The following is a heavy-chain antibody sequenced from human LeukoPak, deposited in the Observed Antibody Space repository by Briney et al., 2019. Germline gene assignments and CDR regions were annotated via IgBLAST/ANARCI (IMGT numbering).Heavy chain of an antibody. CDR1: GFIFDDYG. J-gene: IGHJ3*02. D-gene: IGHD3-16*01. Sequence: GSLRLSCVASGFIFDDYGMSWVRQAPGKGLEWVSAINWNGGRTGYADSVEGRFTISRDNAKNSLYLQMNSLRAEDTALYYCAILGGVDAFDIWGQGTMVTVSS. V-gene: IGHV3-20*04. CDR3: AILGGVDAFDI. CDR2: INWNGGRT.